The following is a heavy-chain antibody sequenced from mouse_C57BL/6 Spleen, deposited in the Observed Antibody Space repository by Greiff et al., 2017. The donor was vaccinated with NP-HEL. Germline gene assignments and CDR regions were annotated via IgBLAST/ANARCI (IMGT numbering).Heavy chain of an antibody. V-gene: IGHV1-52*01. CDR3: ARERDGYYVY. J-gene: IGHJ2*01. Sequence: VQLQQPGAELVRPGSSVKLSCKASGYTFTSYWMHWVKQRPIQGLEWIGNIDPSDSETHYNQKFKDKATLTVDKSSSTAYMQLSSLTSEDSAVYYCARERDGYYVYWGQGTTLTVSS. CDR2: IDPSDSET. D-gene: IGHD2-3*01. CDR1: GYTFTSYW.